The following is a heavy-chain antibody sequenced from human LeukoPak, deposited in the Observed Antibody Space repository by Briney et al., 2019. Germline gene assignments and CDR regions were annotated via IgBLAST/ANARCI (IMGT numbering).Heavy chain of an antibody. CDR3: ARSAGSVLRFLERTYYYYMDV. Sequence: GESLKISRKGSGYSFTSYWIGWVRQMPGKGLEWMGIIYPGDSDTRYSPSFQGQVTISADKSISTAYLQWSSLKASDTAMYYCARSAGSVLRFLERTYYYYMDVWGKGTTVTVSS. CDR1: GYSFTSYW. D-gene: IGHD3-3*01. V-gene: IGHV5-51*01. J-gene: IGHJ6*03. CDR2: IYPGDSDT.